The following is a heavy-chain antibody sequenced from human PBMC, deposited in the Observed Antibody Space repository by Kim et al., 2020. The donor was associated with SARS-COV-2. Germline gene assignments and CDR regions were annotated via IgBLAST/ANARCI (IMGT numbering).Heavy chain of an antibody. Sequence: ASVKVSCKASGYTFTGYYMHWVRQAPGQGLEWMGWINPNSGGTNYAQKFQGRVTMTRDTSISTAYMELSRLRSDDTAVYYCARGGQLWLSGPRHIDYWGQGTLVTVSS. CDR2: INPNSGGT. D-gene: IGHD5-18*01. CDR1: GYTFTGYY. V-gene: IGHV1-2*02. J-gene: IGHJ4*02. CDR3: ARGGQLWLSGPRHIDY.